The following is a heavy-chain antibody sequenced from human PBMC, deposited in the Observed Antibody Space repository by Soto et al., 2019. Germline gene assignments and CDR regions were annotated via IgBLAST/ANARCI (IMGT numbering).Heavy chain of an antibody. CDR3: ARGKDSGYDRDYYYYGMDV. CDR2: IIPILGIA. CDR1: GGTFSSYT. V-gene: IGHV1-69*02. J-gene: IGHJ6*02. Sequence: QVQLVQSGAEVKKPGSSVKVSCKASGGTFSSYTISWVRQAPGQGLEWMGRIIPILGIANYAQKFQGRVTITADKSTSTAYMELSGLSSEDTAVYYCARGKDSGYDRDYYYYGMDVWGQGTTVTVSS. D-gene: IGHD5-12*01.